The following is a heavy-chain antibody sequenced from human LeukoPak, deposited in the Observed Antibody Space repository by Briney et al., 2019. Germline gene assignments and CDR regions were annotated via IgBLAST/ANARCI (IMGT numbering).Heavy chain of an antibody. CDR3: AKDTYPAGAPDY. CDR1: GFTFDDYA. Sequence: GGSLRLSCAASGFTFDDYAMHWVRQAPGKGLEWVSGISWNSGSIGYADSVKGRFTISRDNAKNSLYLQMNSLRAEDTALYYCAKDTYPAGAPDYWGQGTLVTVSS. CDR2: ISWNSGSI. D-gene: IGHD6-19*01. J-gene: IGHJ4*02. V-gene: IGHV3-9*01.